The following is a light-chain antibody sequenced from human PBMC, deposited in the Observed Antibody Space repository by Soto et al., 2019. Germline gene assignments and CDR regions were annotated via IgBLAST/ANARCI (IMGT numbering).Light chain of an antibody. J-gene: IGLJ2*01. Sequence: SYELTQPPSVSVAPGQTARVTCGGNKIGSKSVHWYQQKPGQAPVLVVYDDSDRPSGIPERFSGSNSGNTATLTISRVEAGDEADFYCQVWDRSSDHHVVFGGGTQLTV. CDR1: KIGSKS. CDR2: DDS. CDR3: QVWDRSSDHHVV. V-gene: IGLV3-21*02.